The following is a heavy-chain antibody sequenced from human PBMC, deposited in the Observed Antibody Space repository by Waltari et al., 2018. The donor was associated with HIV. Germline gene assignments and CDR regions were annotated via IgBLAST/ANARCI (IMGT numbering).Heavy chain of an antibody. D-gene: IGHD6-19*01. Sequence: EVRLLESGGGLVRPGGSLRLSCAASGFRFSDYNMNWVRQGPGKGLEWVASIGSLPKFIHYADSVKGRFTVSRDNAKNSLYLQMNSLTAEDTAVYYCARGPSSGWSWFDPWGQGTLVTVSS. CDR1: GFRFSDYN. J-gene: IGHJ5*02. CDR3: ARGPSSGWSWFDP. CDR2: IGSLPKFI. V-gene: IGHV3-21*01.